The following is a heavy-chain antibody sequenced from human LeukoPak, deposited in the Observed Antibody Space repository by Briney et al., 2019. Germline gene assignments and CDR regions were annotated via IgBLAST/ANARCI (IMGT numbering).Heavy chain of an antibody. CDR2: IYSGGNT. V-gene: IGHV3-53*01. Sequence: GGSLRLSCAASGFTVSSNSMSWVRQAPGKGLEWVSFIYSGGNTHYSDSVKGRFTISRDNSKNTLYLQMNSLRADDTAVYYCARRAGEYSHPYDYWGQGTLVTVSS. D-gene: IGHD4-17*01. CDR3: ARRAGEYSHPYDY. CDR1: GFTVSSNS. J-gene: IGHJ4*02.